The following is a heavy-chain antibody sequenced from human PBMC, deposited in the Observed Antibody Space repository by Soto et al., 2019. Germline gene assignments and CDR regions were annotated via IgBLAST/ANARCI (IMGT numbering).Heavy chain of an antibody. D-gene: IGHD3-10*01. CDR2: IYHSGST. CDR1: GYSISSGYY. J-gene: IGHJ4*02. Sequence: SETLSLTCAVSGYSISSGYYWGWIRQPPGKGLEWIGSIYHSGSTYYSPSLKSRVTISVDTSKNQFSLKLSSVTAADTAVYYCAREFQGSYFDYWGQGTLVTVSS. CDR3: AREFQGSYFDY. V-gene: IGHV4-38-2*02.